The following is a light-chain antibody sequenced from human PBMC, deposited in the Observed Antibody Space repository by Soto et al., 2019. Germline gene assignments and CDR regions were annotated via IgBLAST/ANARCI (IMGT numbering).Light chain of an antibody. CDR3: QQYHDWVT. CDR2: DAS. CDR1: QSVSTN. Sequence: VMTQTPGTLSVSPGETGTLSCGTSQSVSTNLAWYQQKPGQPPRLLIYDASTRATGIPARFRGSGSGTEFTLTISYLRPEDFAVYFCQQYHDWVTFGGGTKVEI. J-gene: IGKJ4*01. V-gene: IGKV3D-15*01.